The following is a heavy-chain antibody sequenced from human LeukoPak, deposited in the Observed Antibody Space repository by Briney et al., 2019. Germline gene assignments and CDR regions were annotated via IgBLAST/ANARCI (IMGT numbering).Heavy chain of an antibody. J-gene: IGHJ4*02. CDR1: GFTFDDHG. V-gene: IGHV3-20*01. CDR3: ARGAGSSWYFYFDY. D-gene: IGHD6-13*01. CDR2: IKWDGGST. Sequence: GGSLRLSCAASGFTFDDHGMSWVRQVPGKGMEWVSGIKWDGGSTGYADSVKGRFTISRDNAKNSLYLQMNSLRVEDTAVYHCARGAGSSWYFYFDYWGQGTLVTVSS.